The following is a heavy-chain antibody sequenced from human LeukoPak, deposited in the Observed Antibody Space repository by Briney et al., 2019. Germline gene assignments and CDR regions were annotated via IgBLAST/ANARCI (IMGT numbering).Heavy chain of an antibody. CDR1: GFTFSTYT. D-gene: IGHD6-13*01. J-gene: IGHJ5*02. Sequence: PGGSLRLSCAASGFTFSTYTMNWVRQAPGKGLEWVSSISSSSTYIYYADSVKGRFTISRDNAKNSLYLQMNSLRAEDTAVYYCASDFSRSSWSFPWGQGTLVTVSS. CDR2: ISSSSTYI. CDR3: ASDFSRSSWSFP. V-gene: IGHV3-21*04.